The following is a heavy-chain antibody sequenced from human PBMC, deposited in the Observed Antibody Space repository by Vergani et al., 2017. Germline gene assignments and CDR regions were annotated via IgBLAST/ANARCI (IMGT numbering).Heavy chain of an antibody. CDR2: IIPIFGTA. CDR1: GGTFSSYA. D-gene: IGHD3-9*01. J-gene: IGHJ3*02. V-gene: IGHV1-69*01. Sequence: QVQLVQSGAEVKKPGSSVQVSCKASGGTFSSYAISWVRQAPGQGLEWMGGIIPIFGTATYAQKFQGRVTITADASTSTAYMELSSLRSEDTAVYYCARERGAQILTGYYPTDDAFDIWGQGTMVTVSS. CDR3: ARERGAQILTGYYPTDDAFDI.